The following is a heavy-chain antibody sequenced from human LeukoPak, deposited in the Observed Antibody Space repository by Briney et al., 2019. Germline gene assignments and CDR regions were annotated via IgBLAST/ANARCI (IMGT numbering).Heavy chain of an antibody. V-gene: IGHV3-21*01. CDR2: ISTSGSYI. Sequence: PGGSLRLSCAASGFIFGSYGMNWVRQAPGKGLEWVSSISTSGSYIYYADSVRGRFTISRDNAAKSLSLRMNSLRAEDTAVYYCAKGGHRYNPFYNWGQGTLVTVPS. CDR1: GFIFGSYG. CDR3: AKGGHRYNPFYN. J-gene: IGHJ4*02. D-gene: IGHD5-24*01.